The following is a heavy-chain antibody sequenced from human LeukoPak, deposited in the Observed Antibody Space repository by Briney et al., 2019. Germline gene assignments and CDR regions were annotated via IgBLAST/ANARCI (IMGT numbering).Heavy chain of an antibody. J-gene: IGHJ6*03. V-gene: IGHV7-4-1*02. CDR2: INTNTGNP. Sequence: ASLKVSCKAPGVTFGTYAISWVRQAPGQGLEWMGWINTNTGNPTYAQGFTGRFVFSLDTSVSTAYLQISSLKAEDTAVYYCARDYDSSGYYYALGYYYYMDVWGKGTTVTVSS. CDR1: GVTFGTYA. D-gene: IGHD3-22*01. CDR3: ARDYDSSGYYYALGYYYYMDV.